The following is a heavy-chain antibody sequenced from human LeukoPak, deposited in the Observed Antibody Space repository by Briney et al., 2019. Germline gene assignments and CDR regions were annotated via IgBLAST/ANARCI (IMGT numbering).Heavy chain of an antibody. CDR3: IRAPNCGWDSWFDP. CDR2: ISSDGPST. D-gene: IGHD6-19*01. V-gene: IGHV3-74*01. J-gene: IGHJ5*02. Sequence: GRSLRLSCAASGFTLSNYWMQSVSPVPRKGMVWVKRISSDGPSTSYADSVKGRFTVSRANAKNTLNLQMNSLIAQGTAIYSCIRAPNCGWDSWFDPWGQGTLVTVSS. CDR1: GFTLSNYW.